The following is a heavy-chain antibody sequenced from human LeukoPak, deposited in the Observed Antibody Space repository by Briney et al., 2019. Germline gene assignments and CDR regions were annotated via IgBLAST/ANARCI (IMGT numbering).Heavy chain of an antibody. CDR1: GNYW. J-gene: IGHJ4*02. CDR3: VSFYETY. Sequence: GGSLRLSCAASGNYWMHWVCQAPGKGLVWVSHINSDGSWTSYADSVKGRFTISKDNAKNAVYLQMNSLRAEDTAVYYCVSFYETYWGRGTLVTVSS. D-gene: IGHD2/OR15-2a*01. V-gene: IGHV3-74*01. CDR2: INSDGSWT.